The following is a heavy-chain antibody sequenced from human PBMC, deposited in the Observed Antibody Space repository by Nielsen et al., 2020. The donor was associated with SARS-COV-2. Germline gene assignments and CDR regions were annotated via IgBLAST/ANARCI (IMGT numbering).Heavy chain of an antibody. CDR1: GGSVSSNDW. CDR3: ARGDLVVVPSPILGLGPFFYYFYLDV. D-gene: IGHD2-2*01. Sequence: SETLSLTCAVSGGSVSSNDWWTWVRQSPGKGLEWIGEVSLSGSINYNPSLKSRVTLSMDKSKRQFSLRLTSVSAADTAVYFCARGDLVVVPSPILGLGPFFYYFYLDVWGKGTTVIVSS. V-gene: IGHV4-4*02. J-gene: IGHJ6*03. CDR2: VSLSGSI.